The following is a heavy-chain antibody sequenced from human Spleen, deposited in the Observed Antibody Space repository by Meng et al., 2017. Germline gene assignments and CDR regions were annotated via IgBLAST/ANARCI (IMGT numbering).Heavy chain of an antibody. J-gene: IGHJ4*02. Sequence: QVHVQEAGTARGSPSETLSLTCTVSGGSVSSGSYYWSWIRQPPGKGLEWIGYIYYSGSTNYNPSLKSRVTISVDTSKNQFSLKLSSVTAADTAVYYCARDDSSGYYSYWGQGTLVTVSS. V-gene: IGHV4-61*01. CDR3: ARDDSSGYYSY. CDR1: GGSVSSGSYY. CDR2: IYYSGST. D-gene: IGHD3-22*01.